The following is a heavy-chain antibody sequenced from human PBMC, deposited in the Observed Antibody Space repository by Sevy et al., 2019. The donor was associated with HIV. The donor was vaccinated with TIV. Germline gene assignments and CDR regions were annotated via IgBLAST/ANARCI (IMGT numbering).Heavy chain of an antibody. CDR3: ARGEGSSGWYYGPPLFDY. Sequence: ASVKVSCKASGYTFTGYYMHWVRQAPGQELEWMGWINPNSGGTNYAQKFQGRVTMTRDTSISTAYMELSRLRSDDTAVYYCARGEGSSGWYYGPPLFDYWGQGTLVTVSS. J-gene: IGHJ4*02. CDR2: INPNSGGT. V-gene: IGHV1-2*02. D-gene: IGHD6-19*01. CDR1: GYTFTGYY.